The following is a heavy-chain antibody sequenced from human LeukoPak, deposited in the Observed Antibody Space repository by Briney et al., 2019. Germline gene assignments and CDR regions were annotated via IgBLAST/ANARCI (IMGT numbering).Heavy chain of an antibody. CDR1: GYTFTSYG. V-gene: IGHV1-18*01. D-gene: IGHD3-22*01. J-gene: IGHJ4*02. Sequence: ASVKVSCKASGYTFTSYGISWVRQAPGQGLEWMGWISTYNGNTNYAQKLQGRVTMTTDTSTNTASTAYMELRSLRSDDTAVYYCARVLYYYDSSGPYYFDYWGQGTLVTVSS. CDR2: ISTYNGNT. CDR3: ARVLYYYDSSGPYYFDY.